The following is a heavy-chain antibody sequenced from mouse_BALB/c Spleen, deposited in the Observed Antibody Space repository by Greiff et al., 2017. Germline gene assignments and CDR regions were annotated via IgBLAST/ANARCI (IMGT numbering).Heavy chain of an antibody. Sequence: DVKLVESGGGLVKPGGSLKLSCAASGFTFSSYAMSWVRQSPEKRLEWVAEISSGGSYTYYPDTVTGRFTISRDNAKNTLYLEMSSLRSEDTAMYYCARHYYGYAMDYWGQGTSVTVSS. CDR2: ISSGGSYT. V-gene: IGHV5-9-4*01. CDR3: ARHYYGYAMDY. CDR1: GFTFSSYA. J-gene: IGHJ4*01. D-gene: IGHD1-2*01.